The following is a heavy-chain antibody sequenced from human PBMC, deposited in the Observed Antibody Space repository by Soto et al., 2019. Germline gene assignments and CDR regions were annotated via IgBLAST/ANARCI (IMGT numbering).Heavy chain of an antibody. Sequence: EVQLLESGGGLVQPGGSLRLSCAASGFTFSSYGMTWVRQAPGKGLEWVSFSSATGASTYYADSVKGRFTISRDNSKNTLYLQMTSLRADDTAVYYCAKDCWAGGNYGCYSDFWGQGALVIVSS. D-gene: IGHD2-21*02. V-gene: IGHV3-23*01. J-gene: IGHJ4*02. CDR3: AKDCWAGGNYGCYSDF. CDR2: SSATGAST. CDR1: GFTFSSYG.